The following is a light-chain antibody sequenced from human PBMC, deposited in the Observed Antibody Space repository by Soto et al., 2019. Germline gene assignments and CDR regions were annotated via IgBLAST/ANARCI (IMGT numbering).Light chain of an antibody. Sequence: EIVLTHSPGTLSLSPVERATLSFRSSQSVSSSYLAWYQQKPGQAPRLLIYDASNRATGIPARFSGSGSGTDFTLTISSLEPEDFAVYYCQQRSNWPWTFGQGTKVDIK. CDR2: DAS. V-gene: IGKV3D-20*02. CDR1: QSVSSSY. J-gene: IGKJ1*01. CDR3: QQRSNWPWT.